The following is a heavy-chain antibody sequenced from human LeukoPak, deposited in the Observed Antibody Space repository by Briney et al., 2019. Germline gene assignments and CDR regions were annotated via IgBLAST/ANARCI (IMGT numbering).Heavy chain of an antibody. V-gene: IGHV5-51*01. CDR3: ARQRFLEWIADAFDI. Sequence: GESLKISCKGSGYSFTSYWIGWVRQMPGKGLEWRGIIYPGDSDTRYSPSFQGQVTISADKSISTAYLQWSSLKASDTAMYYCARQRFLEWIADAFDIWGQGTMVTVSS. CDR2: IYPGDSDT. J-gene: IGHJ3*02. CDR1: GYSFTSYW. D-gene: IGHD3-3*01.